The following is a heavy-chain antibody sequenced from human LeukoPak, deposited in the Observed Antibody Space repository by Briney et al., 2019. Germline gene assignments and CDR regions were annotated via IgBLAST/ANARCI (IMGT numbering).Heavy chain of an antibody. D-gene: IGHD5-18*01. J-gene: IGHJ6*02. CDR3: ARVDGYSYGFHGMDV. CDR1: GFTFDDYG. V-gene: IGHV3-20*01. Sequence: PGGSLRLSCAASGFTFDDYGMSWVRQAPGKGLEWVSGINWNGGSTGYADSVKGRFTISRDNAKNSLYLQMNSLRAEDTALYHCARVDGYSYGFHGMDVWGQGPTVTVSS. CDR2: INWNGGST.